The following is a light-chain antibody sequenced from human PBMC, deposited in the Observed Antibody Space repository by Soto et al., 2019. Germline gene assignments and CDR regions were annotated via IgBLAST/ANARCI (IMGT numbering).Light chain of an antibody. CDR1: SSNIGGNS. Sequence: QTALTQPPSVSAAPGQKVTISCSGSSSNIGGNSVSWYQQLPWTAPKLLIYADNPRPSAIPDRFSSSKSGTSATLGITGFQAGDEADYYCGSWDSCLSAYVCGTGTNVTVL. CDR2: ADN. CDR3: GSWDSCLSAYV. V-gene: IGLV1-51*01. J-gene: IGLJ1*01.